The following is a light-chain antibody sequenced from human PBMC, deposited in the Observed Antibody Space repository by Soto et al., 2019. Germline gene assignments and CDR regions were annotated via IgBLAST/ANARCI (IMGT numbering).Light chain of an antibody. Sequence: QSALTQPASVSGSPGQSITISCTGTSSDVGGYNYVSWYQQYAGKAPKLMLYEVSNRPSGVSHRFSGSKSGNTASLTISGLQAEDEADYYCSSYTSSSTLFGGGTQLTVL. J-gene: IGLJ7*01. CDR3: SSYTSSSTL. CDR2: EVS. CDR1: SSDVGGYNY. V-gene: IGLV2-14*01.